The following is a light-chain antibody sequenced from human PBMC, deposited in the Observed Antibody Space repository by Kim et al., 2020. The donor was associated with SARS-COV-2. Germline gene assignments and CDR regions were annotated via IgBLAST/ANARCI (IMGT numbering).Light chain of an antibody. V-gene: IGKV3-20*01. J-gene: IGKJ1*01. CDR1: QSVSSNY. CDR3: QQYSSSPAT. Sequence: CPAARATPAGRASQSVSSNYLAGSQQKPGQAPRLLIYGASSRTTGIPDRCSGSGSGTDFTLTITRLEPEDFAVYYCQQYSSSPATFGQGTKVDIK. CDR2: GAS.